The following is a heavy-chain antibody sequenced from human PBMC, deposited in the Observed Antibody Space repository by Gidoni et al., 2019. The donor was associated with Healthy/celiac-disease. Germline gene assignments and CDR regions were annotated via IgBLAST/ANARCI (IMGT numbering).Heavy chain of an antibody. CDR2: INPNSGGA. Sequence: QVQLVQSGAEVKKPGASVKVPCKASGYTFTGYYMHWVRQAPGQGLEWMGWINPNSGGANYAQKVQGRVTMTRDTSISTAYMELSRLRSDDTAVYYCARKRGYSGYEDFDYWGQGTLVTVSS. D-gene: IGHD5-12*01. J-gene: IGHJ4*02. CDR3: ARKRGYSGYEDFDY. V-gene: IGHV1-2*02. CDR1: GYTFTGYY.